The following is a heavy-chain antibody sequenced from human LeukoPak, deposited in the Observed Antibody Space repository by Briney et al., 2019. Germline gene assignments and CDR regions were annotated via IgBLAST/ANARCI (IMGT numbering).Heavy chain of an antibody. CDR2: IYDSGST. V-gene: IGHV4-39*01. CDR1: GGSVGSSSYY. D-gene: IGHD2-15*01. CDR3: ARGSGYCSGGSCYSSYYYYYMDV. J-gene: IGHJ6*03. Sequence: SETLSLTCTVSGGSVGSSSYYWGWIRQPPGKGLEWIGSIYDSGSTYYNPSLKSRVTISVDTSKNQFSLKLSSVTAADTAVYYCARGSGYCSGGSCYSSYYYYYMDVWGKGTTVTVSS.